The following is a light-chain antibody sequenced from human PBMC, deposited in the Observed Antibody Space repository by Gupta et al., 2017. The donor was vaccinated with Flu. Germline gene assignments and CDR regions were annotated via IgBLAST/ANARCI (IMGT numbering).Light chain of an antibody. Sequence: AIRMTQSPLSFSSSTGDRVTIPCLASQGISSYLDWYQQKPGKAPKLLIYAASTWESGVPERFSGSGSGTDFTLTISSLQSEDFAIYYCQQYYSYPFTFGPGTKVDIK. J-gene: IGKJ3*01. CDR3: QQYYSYPFT. V-gene: IGKV1-8*01. CDR1: QGISSY. CDR2: AAS.